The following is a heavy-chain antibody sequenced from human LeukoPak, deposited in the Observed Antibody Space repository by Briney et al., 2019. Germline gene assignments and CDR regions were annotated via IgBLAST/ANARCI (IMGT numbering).Heavy chain of an antibody. D-gene: IGHD4-17*01. CDR1: GGSISSGGYY. Sequence: SETLSLTCTVSGGSISSGGYYWSWLRQHPGTGLEWIGYIYYSGSTYYNPSLKSRVTISVDTSKNQFSLKLSSVTAADTAVYYCARREAVTTYFDYWGQGTLVTVSS. V-gene: IGHV4-31*03. J-gene: IGHJ4*02. CDR2: IYYSGST. CDR3: ARREAVTTYFDY.